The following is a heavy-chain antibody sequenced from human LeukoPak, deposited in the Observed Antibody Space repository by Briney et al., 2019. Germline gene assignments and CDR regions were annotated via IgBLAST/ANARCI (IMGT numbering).Heavy chain of an antibody. V-gene: IGHV4-59*01. Sequence: SETLSLTCTVSGGSISSYYWSWIRQPPGKGLEWIGYIYYSGSTNYNPSLKSRVTISVDTSKNHFSLKLSSVTAADTAVYYCARGQWLPVFDFWGQGTLVSVSS. CDR3: ARGQWLPVFDF. CDR2: IYYSGST. CDR1: GGSISSYY. D-gene: IGHD3-22*01. J-gene: IGHJ4*02.